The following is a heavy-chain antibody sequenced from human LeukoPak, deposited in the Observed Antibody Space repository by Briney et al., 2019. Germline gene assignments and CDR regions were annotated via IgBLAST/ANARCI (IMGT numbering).Heavy chain of an antibody. J-gene: IGHJ4*01. Sequence: PSETLSLTCAVSGYSISSGYYWGWIRQPPGKGLEWIGSIYHSGSTYYNPSLKSRVTISVDTSKNQFSLKLSSVTPPDTAVYYWARQVWAAGLYYFDYWGQEPWSPSPQ. CDR2: IYHSGST. D-gene: IGHD6-13*01. CDR1: GYSISSGYY. V-gene: IGHV4-38-2*01. CDR3: ARQVWAAGLYYFDY.